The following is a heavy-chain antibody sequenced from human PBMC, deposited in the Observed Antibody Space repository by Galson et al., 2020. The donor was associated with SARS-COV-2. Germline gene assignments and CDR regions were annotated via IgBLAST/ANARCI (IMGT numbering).Heavy chain of an antibody. V-gene: IGHV3-30*18. CDR2: ISYDGSNK. D-gene: IGHD3-10*01. CDR3: AKERDTLTHLWFGELLVKGEFDY. CDR1: GFTFSSYG. Sequence: GESLKISCAASGFTFSSYGMHWVRQAPGKGLEWVAVISYDGSNKYYADSVKGRFTISRDNSKNTLYLQMNSLRAEDTAVYYCAKERDTLTHLWFGELLVKGEFDYWGQGTLVTVSS. J-gene: IGHJ4*02.